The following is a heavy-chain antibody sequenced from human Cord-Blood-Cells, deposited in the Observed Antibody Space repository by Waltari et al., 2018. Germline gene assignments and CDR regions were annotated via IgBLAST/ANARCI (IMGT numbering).Heavy chain of an antibody. J-gene: IGHJ3*02. CDR1: VYDRTELS. D-gene: IGHD5-12*01. CDR3: ATDRRDGYNYGDAFDI. V-gene: IGHV1-24*01. CDR2: FDPEDGET. Sequence: QVQLVQSVAEVKKPGASVKVSCKVSVYDRTELSLHRFRQASGKGLEWMGGFDPEDGETIYTQKFQGRVTMTEDTSTDTAYMELSSLRSEDTAVYYCATDRRDGYNYGDAFDIWGQGTMVTVSS.